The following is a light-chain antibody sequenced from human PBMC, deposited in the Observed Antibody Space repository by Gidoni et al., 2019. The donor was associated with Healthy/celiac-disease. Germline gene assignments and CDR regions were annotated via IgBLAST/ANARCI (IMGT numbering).Light chain of an antibody. Sequence: DLQMTQSPSSLSASVGDRLTITCQASQDISNYLNWYQQKPGKAPKLLIYDASNMETGVPSRFSGSGSGTDFTFTISSLQPEDIATYYCQQYDNLPLTFXGXTKVEIK. V-gene: IGKV1-33*01. CDR2: DAS. J-gene: IGKJ4*01. CDR3: QQYDNLPLT. CDR1: QDISNY.